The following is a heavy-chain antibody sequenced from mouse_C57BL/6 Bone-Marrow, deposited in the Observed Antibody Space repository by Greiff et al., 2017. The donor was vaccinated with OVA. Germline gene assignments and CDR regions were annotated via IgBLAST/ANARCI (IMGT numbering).Heavy chain of an antibody. J-gene: IGHJ2*01. CDR3: TTCDDCDPYYFGY. CDR1: GFNIKDDY. D-gene: IGHD2-4*01. V-gene: IGHV14-4*01. CDR2: IDPENGDT. Sequence: EVQLQQSGAELVRPGASVKLSCTASGFNIKDDYMHWVKQRPEQGLEWIGWIDPENGDTEYASKFQGKATITADTSSNTAYLQLSSLTSEDTAVYYCTTCDDCDPYYFGYWGKGTTLTVSS.